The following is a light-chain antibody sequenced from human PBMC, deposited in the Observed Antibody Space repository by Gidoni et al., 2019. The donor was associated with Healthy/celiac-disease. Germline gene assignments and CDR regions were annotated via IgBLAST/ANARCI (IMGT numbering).Light chain of an antibody. CDR1: QGISSY. CDR3: QQLNSYSMCS. CDR2: AAS. J-gene: IGKJ2*04. Sequence: DIQLTQSPSFLSASVGDRVTITCRASQGISSYLAWYQQKPGKAPKLLIYAASTLQSGVPSRFSGSVSGTEFTLTISSLQPEDFATYYCQQLNSYSMCSFGQGTKLEIK. V-gene: IGKV1-9*01.